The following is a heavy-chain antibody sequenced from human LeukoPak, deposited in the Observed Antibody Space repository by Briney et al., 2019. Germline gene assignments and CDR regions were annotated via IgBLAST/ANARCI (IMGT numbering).Heavy chain of an antibody. Sequence: GASVTVSFKASGGTFSIYAISWVRQAPGQGLEWMGGIIPIFGTGNYAQKFQGRVTITTDESTSTAYMELSSLRSEDTAVYYCVREGGTLANDFDNWGQGTM. CDR1: GGTFSIYA. V-gene: IGHV1-69*05. D-gene: IGHD2-15*01. CDR2: IIPIFGTG. J-gene: IGHJ3*02. CDR3: VREGGTLANDFDN.